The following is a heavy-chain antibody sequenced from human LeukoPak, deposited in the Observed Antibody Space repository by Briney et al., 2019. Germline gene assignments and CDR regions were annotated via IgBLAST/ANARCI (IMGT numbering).Heavy chain of an antibody. CDR2: MNPNSGNT. Sequence: ASVKVSCKASGYTSTSYDINWVRQATGQGLEWMGWMNPNSGNTGYAQKFQGRVTITRNSSISTAYMELSSLRSEDTAVYYCARVKPWDGYNPYYLDYWGQGTLVTVSS. V-gene: IGHV1-8*03. D-gene: IGHD5-24*01. CDR3: ARVKPWDGYNPYYLDY. J-gene: IGHJ4*02. CDR1: GYTSTSYD.